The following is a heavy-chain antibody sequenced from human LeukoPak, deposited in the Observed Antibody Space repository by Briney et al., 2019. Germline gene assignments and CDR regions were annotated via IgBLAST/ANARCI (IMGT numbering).Heavy chain of an antibody. V-gene: IGHV3-11*04. D-gene: IGHD3-22*01. CDR1: GFTFSDYY. CDR2: ISSSGSTI. CDR3: ARAYDSSGYYRYYFDY. J-gene: IGHJ4*02. Sequence: GGSLRLSCAASGFTFSDYYMSWIRQAPGKGLEWVSYISSSGSTIYYADSVKGRFTISRDNAKNSLYLQMNSLRAEDTAVYYCARAYDSSGYYRYYFDYWGQGTLVTVSS.